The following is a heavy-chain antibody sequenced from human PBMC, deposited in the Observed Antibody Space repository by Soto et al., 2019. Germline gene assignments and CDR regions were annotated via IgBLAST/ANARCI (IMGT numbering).Heavy chain of an antibody. V-gene: IGHV3-13*01. CDR1: GFTFSGYD. D-gene: IGHD2-15*01. Sequence: VQLVESGGGLVQPGGSLRLSCAASGFTFSGYDMHWVRQATGKGLEWVSGIGIRGDTYYPGSVRGRFTTSRENAENSLYLQMNSLRAGDTAVYYCARGSYCSGGSWYPIGAFDIWGQGTMVIVSS. CDR3: ARGSYCSGGSWYPIGAFDI. CDR2: IGIRGDT. J-gene: IGHJ3*02.